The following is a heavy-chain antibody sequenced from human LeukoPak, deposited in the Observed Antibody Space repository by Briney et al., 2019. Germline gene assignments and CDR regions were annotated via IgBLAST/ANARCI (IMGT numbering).Heavy chain of an antibody. D-gene: IGHD3-10*01. V-gene: IGHV1-24*01. CDR1: GNTLTKLS. CDR2: FDPEEGET. J-gene: IGHJ5*02. Sequence: ASVKVSCNVSGNTLTKLSIHWVRQAPGKGLEWMGGFDPEEGETIYAQKFQGRVTMTEDTSTDTAYMELSSLRSQDTAVYYCATDRIGSGSYYKVNWFDPWGQGTLVTVSS. CDR3: ATDRIGSGSYYKVNWFDP.